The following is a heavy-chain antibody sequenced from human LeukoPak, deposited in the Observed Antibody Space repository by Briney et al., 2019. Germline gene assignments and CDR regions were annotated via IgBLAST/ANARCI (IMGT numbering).Heavy chain of an antibody. V-gene: IGHV3-33*01. CDR3: ARARTPRPRSTFTNSIAVAGLRTGAFDI. CDR1: GFTFSSYG. CDR2: IWYDGSNK. D-gene: IGHD6-19*01. Sequence: GGSLRLSCAASGFTFSSYGMHWVRQAPGKGLEWVAVIWYDGSNKYYADSVKGRFTISRDNSKNTLYLQMNSLRAEDTAVYYCARARTPRPRSTFTNSIAVAGLRTGAFDIWGQGTMVTVSS. J-gene: IGHJ3*02.